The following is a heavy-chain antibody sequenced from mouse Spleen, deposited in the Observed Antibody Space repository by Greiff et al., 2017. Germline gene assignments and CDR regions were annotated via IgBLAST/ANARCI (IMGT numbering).Heavy chain of an antibody. J-gene: IGHJ2*01. V-gene: IGHV1-4*01. Sequence: QVQLQQSGAELARPGASVKLSCKASGYTFTSYTMHWVKQRPGQGLEWIGYINPSSGYTKYNQKFKDKATLTADKSSSTAYMQLSSLTSEDSAVYYCARGLTTVVYFDYWGQGTTLTVSS. D-gene: IGHD1-1*01. CDR1: GYTFTSYT. CDR2: INPSSGYT. CDR3: ARGLTTVVYFDY.